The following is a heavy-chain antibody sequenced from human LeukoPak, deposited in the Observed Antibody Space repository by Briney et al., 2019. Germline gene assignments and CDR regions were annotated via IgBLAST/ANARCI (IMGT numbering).Heavy chain of an antibody. CDR2: MKQDGSEK. CDR1: GFTFSSYC. CDR3: ARVPVIRVTFGGVSAIDY. V-gene: IGHV3-7*04. Sequence: GGSLRLSRAASGFTFSSYCMSWVRQPPGKGLEWVANMKQDGSEKYYVDSVKGRFTISRDNAKNSLYLQMNSLRAEDTAVYYWARVPVIRVTFGGVSAIDYWGQGTLVTVSS. D-gene: IGHD3-16*01. J-gene: IGHJ4*02.